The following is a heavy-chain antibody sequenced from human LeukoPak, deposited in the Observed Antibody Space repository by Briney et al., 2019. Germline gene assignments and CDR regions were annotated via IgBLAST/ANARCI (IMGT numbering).Heavy chain of an antibody. Sequence: GGSLTLSCAAAGFTVSNYGMHWVRQAPGKGLEWVTFIRNDGSNKQYADSVKGRFTISRDNSKNTLYLQMDSLRPEDTAVYLYSKDYSGSGWRFDSWGQGSLVTVSS. D-gene: IGHD6-19*01. CDR2: IRNDGSNK. V-gene: IGHV3-30*02. J-gene: IGHJ4*02. CDR3: SKDYSGSGWRFDS. CDR1: GFTVSNYG.